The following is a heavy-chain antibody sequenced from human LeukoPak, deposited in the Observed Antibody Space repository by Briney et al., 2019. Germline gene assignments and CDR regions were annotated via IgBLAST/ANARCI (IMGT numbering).Heavy chain of an antibody. CDR1: GFTFSSYA. Sequence: GGSLRLSCAASGFTFSSYAMHWVRQAPGKGLEWVAVISYDGSNKYYADSVKGRFTISRDNSKNTLYLQMNSLRAEDTAVYYCAREYSSGWCKLFDYWGQGTLVTVSS. CDR2: ISYDGSNK. J-gene: IGHJ4*02. CDR3: AREYSSGWCKLFDY. V-gene: IGHV3-30*04. D-gene: IGHD6-19*01.